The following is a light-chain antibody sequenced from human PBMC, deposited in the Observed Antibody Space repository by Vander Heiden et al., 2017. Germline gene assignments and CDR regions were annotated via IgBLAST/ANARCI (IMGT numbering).Light chain of an antibody. V-gene: IGKV4-1*01. CDR3: QQYYSTPET. CDR2: WAS. Sequence: DIVMTQSPASLAVSLGETATINCKSSQRVLYSSNNKNYLAWYQQKPGQPPKLLIYWASTRESGVPDRFSGSGSGTDFTLTISSLQAEDVAVYYCQQYYSTPETFGQGTKVEIK. J-gene: IGKJ1*01. CDR1: QRVLYSSNNKNY.